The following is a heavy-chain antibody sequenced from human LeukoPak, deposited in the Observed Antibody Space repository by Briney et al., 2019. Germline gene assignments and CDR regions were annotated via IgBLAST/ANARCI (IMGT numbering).Heavy chain of an antibody. CDR2: VFSGGAT. CDR1: GFSFSSYT. CDR3: AREEYADSSGYFSSGDY. V-gene: IGHV3-66*01. D-gene: IGHD3-22*01. Sequence: PGGSLRLSCAASGFSFSSYTVNWVRQAPGKGLEWISVVFSGGATYYADSVQGRFTISRDTSKNTLYLQMNSLRAEDTAIYYCAREEYADSSGYFSSGDYWGQGTLVTVSS. J-gene: IGHJ4*02.